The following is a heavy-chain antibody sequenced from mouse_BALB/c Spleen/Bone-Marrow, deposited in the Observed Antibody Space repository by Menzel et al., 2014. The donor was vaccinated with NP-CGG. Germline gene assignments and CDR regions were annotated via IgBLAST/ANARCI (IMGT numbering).Heavy chain of an antibody. CDR1: GFSLTGYG. CDR3: AREPHYYAMDY. J-gene: IGHJ4*01. V-gene: IGHV2-6-7*01. CDR2: IWGDGST. Sequence: QVQLKESGPGLVAPSQSLSITCTVSGFSLTGYGVNWVRQPPGKGLEWLGMIWGDGSTDYNSALKSRLSISKDNSKSQVVLKMNSLQTDDTARYYCAREPHYYAMDYWNQATSATVSS.